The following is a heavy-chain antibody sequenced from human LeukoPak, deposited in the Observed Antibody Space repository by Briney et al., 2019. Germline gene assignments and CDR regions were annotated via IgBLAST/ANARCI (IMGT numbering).Heavy chain of an antibody. CDR1: GYTFSSYA. CDR2: ISAYNGNT. Sequence: GASVKVSCKASGYTFSSYAMNWVRQAPGQGLEWMGWISAYNGNTNYAQKLQGRVTMTTDTSTSTAYMELRSLRSDDTAVYYCARAGASGSYYEEVFDYWGQGTLVTVSS. J-gene: IGHJ4*02. D-gene: IGHD1-26*01. CDR3: ARAGASGSYYEEVFDY. V-gene: IGHV1-18*01.